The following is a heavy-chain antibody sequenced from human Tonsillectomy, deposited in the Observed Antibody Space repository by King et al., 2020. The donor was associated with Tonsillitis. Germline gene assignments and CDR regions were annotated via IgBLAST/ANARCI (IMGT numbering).Heavy chain of an antibody. CDR3: ARRLQSHPKFDY. D-gene: IGHD5-18*01. V-gene: IGHV1-2*02. Sequence: VQLVESGAEVKKPGASVKVSCKASGYTFTGYYMHWVRQAPGQGLEWMGWLNPNTGGTNYAQKCQGRVTITMDTSFSTAYMELSRLRSDDTAVYYCARRLQSHPKFDYWGQGTLVTVSS. CDR2: LNPNTGGT. J-gene: IGHJ4*02. CDR1: GYTFTGYY.